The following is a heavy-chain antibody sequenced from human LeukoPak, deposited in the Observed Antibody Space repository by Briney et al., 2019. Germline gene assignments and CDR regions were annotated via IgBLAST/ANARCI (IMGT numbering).Heavy chain of an antibody. D-gene: IGHD4-23*01. Sequence: GGSRKLSCPASGSSSSSHWMHWVRQAQGKGLVWVSRINSDGSSTTYADSVKGRFTISRDNAKNTLYLQMNSLRAEDTAVYYCAREGVLVKMVNYWGQGTLVTVSS. CDR3: AREGVLVKMVNY. V-gene: IGHV3-74*01. CDR2: INSDGSST. CDR1: GSSSSSHW. J-gene: IGHJ4*02.